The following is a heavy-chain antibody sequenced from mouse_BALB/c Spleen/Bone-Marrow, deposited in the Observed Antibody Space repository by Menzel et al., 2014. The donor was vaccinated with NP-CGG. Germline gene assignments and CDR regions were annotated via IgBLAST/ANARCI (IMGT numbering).Heavy chain of an antibody. CDR1: GFTFTDYY. Sequence: EVKLQESGGGSVQPGGSLRLSCAPSGFTFTDYYMSWVRQPPGKALEWLGFIRNKANGYTTEYSASVKGRFTISRDNSQRILYLQMNTLRAEDSATYYCARDENVGIYWYFDVWGAGTTVIVSS. V-gene: IGHV7-3*02. J-gene: IGHJ1*01. CDR3: ARDENVGIYWYFDV. CDR2: IRNKANGYTT.